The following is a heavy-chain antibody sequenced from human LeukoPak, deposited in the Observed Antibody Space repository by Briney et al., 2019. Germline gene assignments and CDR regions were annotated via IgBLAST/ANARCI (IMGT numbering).Heavy chain of an antibody. D-gene: IGHD4-11*01. J-gene: IGHJ4*02. V-gene: IGHV1-69*13. CDR2: TIPIFGTA. Sequence: ASVKVSCKASGGTFSSYAISWVRQAPGQRLEWMGGTIPIFGTANYAQKFQGRVTITADESTSTAYMELSSLRSEDTAVYYCARDRVTTGESFDYWGQGTLVTVSS. CDR3: ARDRVTTGESFDY. CDR1: GGTFSSYA.